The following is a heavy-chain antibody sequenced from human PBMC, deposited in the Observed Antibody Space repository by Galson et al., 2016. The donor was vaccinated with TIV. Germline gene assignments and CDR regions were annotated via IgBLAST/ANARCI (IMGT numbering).Heavy chain of an antibody. CDR2: IYDDGST. J-gene: IGHJ6*02. V-gene: IGHV3-66*02. CDR1: GLIVTSNS. D-gene: IGHD2-21*01. CDR3: ARDRRRCGNECYLRYYYGMDV. Sequence: SLRLSCAASGLIVTSNSMTWVRQAPGKGLEWVALIYDDGSTSYADSVKGRFTISRDNSKNMLYLQMTSLRADDTAVYYCARDRRRCGNECYLRYYYGMDVWGQGTTVTVSS.